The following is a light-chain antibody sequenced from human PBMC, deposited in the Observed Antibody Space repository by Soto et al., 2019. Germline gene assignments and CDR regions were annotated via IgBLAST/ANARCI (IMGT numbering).Light chain of an antibody. CDR2: EVS. CDR1: SSDVGGYNR. CDR3: CSFTTSSTYV. V-gene: IGLV2-18*02. J-gene: IGLJ1*01. Sequence: QPVLTQPPSVSGSPGQSVTISCTGTSSDVGGYNRVSWYQQPPDTAPKVMIYEVSNRPSGVPDRFSGSKSGNTASLTISGLQAEDEADYYCCSFTTSSTYVFGTGTKLTVL.